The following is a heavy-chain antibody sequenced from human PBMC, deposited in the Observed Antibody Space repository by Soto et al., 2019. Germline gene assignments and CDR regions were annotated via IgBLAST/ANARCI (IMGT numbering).Heavy chain of an antibody. CDR2: IYYSGST. V-gene: IGHV4-39*01. Sequence: PSETLSLTCTVSGGSISSSSYYWGWIRQPPGKGLEWIGSIYYSGSTYYNPSLKSRVTISVDTSKNQFSLKLSSVTAADTAVYYCARHKWGRYCDWLLGWGEPFDIWGQGTVVTVSS. CDR1: GGSISSSSYY. J-gene: IGHJ3*02. CDR3: ARHKWGRYCDWLLGWGEPFDI. D-gene: IGHD3-9*01.